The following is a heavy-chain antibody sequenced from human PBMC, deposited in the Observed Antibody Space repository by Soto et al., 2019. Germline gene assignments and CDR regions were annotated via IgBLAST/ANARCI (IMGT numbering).Heavy chain of an antibody. CDR1: GYTFSNYD. J-gene: IGHJ4*02. D-gene: IGHD2-15*01. V-gene: IGHV1-8*01. Sequence: QVQLVQSGAELKKPGASVKVSCKASGYTFSNYDMNWVRQATGQGPEWIGWVNPNNGETGYAQKFQGRVTLTTDISTTRAYMELTSLRSEDTAIYYCAQVSRKGSAVDFDYWGQGTLITVSS. CDR2: VNPNNGET. CDR3: AQVSRKGSAVDFDY.